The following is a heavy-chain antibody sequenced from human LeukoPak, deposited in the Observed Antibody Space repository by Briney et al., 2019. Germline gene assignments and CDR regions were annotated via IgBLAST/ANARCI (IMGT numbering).Heavy chain of an antibody. CDR1: GDSVSSNSAA. D-gene: IGHD6-13*01. CDR3: ARVSSSWSPSLSVTHYFDS. V-gene: IGHV6-1*01. Sequence: SRTLSLTCAISGDSVSSNSAAWNWIRQSPSRGLEWLGRTYYRSKWYNDYAVSVKSRITINPDTSKNQFSLQLTSVTPEDTAAYYCARVSSSWSPSLSVTHYFDSWGQGALVTVSS. J-gene: IGHJ4*02. CDR2: TYYRSKWYN.